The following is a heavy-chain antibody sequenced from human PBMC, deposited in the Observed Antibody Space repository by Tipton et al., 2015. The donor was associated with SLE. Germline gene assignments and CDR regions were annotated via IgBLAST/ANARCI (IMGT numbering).Heavy chain of an antibody. CDR3: VKVGLAFGES. J-gene: IGHJ2*01. CDR2: ISWNSGSV. V-gene: IGHV3-9*01. CDR1: GFTFDDNA. Sequence: SLRLSCAASGFTFDDNAMHWVRQVPGKGLEWVSGISWNSGSVDYADAVRGRFNISRDNAKNSLHLQMNSLRVEDTALYYCVKVGLAFGESWGRGTLVTVSS. D-gene: IGHD3-10*01.